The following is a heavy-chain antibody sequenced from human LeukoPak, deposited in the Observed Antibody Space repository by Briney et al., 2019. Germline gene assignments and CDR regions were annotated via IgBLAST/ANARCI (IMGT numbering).Heavy chain of an antibody. CDR3: ARGSGNSPFDY. J-gene: IGHJ4*02. CDR1: GFTFDDYG. Sequence: PGGSLRLSCADSGFTFDDYGMSWVRQAPGKGLEWVSAINWNGGGTDYADSVKGGFTISRDNAKNCLYVQMNSLRAEDTALYYCARGSGNSPFDYWGQGTLVTVSS. V-gene: IGHV3-20*04. CDR2: INWNGGGT. D-gene: IGHD4-23*01.